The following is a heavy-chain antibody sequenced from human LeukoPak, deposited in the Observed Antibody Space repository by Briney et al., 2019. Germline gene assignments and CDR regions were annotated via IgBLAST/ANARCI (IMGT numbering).Heavy chain of an antibody. CDR1: GYSFTSYW. CDR2: IDPSDSYT. V-gene: IGHV5-10-1*01. D-gene: IGHD6-6*01. Sequence: GESLKISCKGSGYSFTSYWISWVRQMPGKGLEWMGRIDPSDSYTNYSPSFQGHVTISADKSISTAYLQWSSLKASDTAMYYCARQGHSGYSTSSFYYYAMDVWGQGTTVTVSS. CDR3: ARQGHSGYSTSSFYYYAMDV. J-gene: IGHJ6*02.